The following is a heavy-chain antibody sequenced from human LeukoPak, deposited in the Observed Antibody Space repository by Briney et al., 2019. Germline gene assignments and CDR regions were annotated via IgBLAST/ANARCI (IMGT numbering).Heavy chain of an antibody. Sequence: PGGSLRLSCAPSAFTFSSYWMHWVRQAPGKGLVWVSRINSDGSSRSYADYVKGRFTISRDDAKNTLYLQMSSLSVDDTAIYYCTRGSPGYSSSWLDFWGQGILVTVSS. CDR3: TRGSPGYSSSWLDF. V-gene: IGHV3-74*01. CDR2: INSDGSSR. J-gene: IGHJ4*02. CDR1: AFTFSSYW. D-gene: IGHD6-13*01.